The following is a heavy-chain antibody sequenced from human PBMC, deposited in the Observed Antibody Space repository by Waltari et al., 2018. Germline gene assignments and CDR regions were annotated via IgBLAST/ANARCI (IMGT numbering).Heavy chain of an antibody. Sequence: QLQLQESGPGLVKPSETLSLTCTVSGCSISSSSYYWGWIRQPPGKGLEWIGSIYYSGSTYYKPAVKRRVTISVDTSKNQFSRKRSSVTAADTAVDYWANADDAFDIWGQGTMVTVSS. CDR1: GCSISSSSYY. CDR2: IYYSGST. J-gene: IGHJ3*02. CDR3: ANADDAFDI. V-gene: IGHV4-39*01.